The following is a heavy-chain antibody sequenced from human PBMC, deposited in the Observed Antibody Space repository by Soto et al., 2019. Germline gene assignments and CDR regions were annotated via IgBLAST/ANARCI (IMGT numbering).Heavy chain of an antibody. V-gene: IGHV1-24*01. CDR1: GYTLTELS. CDR2: FNPETGET. CDR3: ARRAETNGWNGFGADKYYFDF. J-gene: IGHJ4*02. Sequence: ASVKVSCKVSGYTLTELSMHWVRQAPGKGLEWMGGFNPETGETSYAQKFQGRVTMTSDTSISTAHMELSSLRSEDTAVYYCARRAETNGWNGFGADKYYFDFWGQGTLVTVSS. D-gene: IGHD1-1*01.